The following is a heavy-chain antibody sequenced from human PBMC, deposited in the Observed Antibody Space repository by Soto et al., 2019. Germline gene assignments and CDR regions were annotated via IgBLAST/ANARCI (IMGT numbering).Heavy chain of an antibody. CDR2: IYYSGST. Sequence: PSETLSLTCTVSGGSISSGDYYWSWIRQPPGKGLEWIGYIYYSGSTYHNPSLKSRVTISVDTSKNQFSLKLSSVTAADTAVYYCARSGSSEWLTYWGQGTLVTVSS. D-gene: IGHD3-3*01. CDR1: GGSISSGDYY. V-gene: IGHV4-30-4*01. J-gene: IGHJ4*02. CDR3: ARSGSSEWLTY.